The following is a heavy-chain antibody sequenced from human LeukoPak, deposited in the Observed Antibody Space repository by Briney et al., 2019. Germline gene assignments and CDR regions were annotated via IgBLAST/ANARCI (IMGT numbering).Heavy chain of an antibody. D-gene: IGHD6-19*01. Sequence: GGSLRLSCAASGFTFSSSAMSWVRQSPGKGLEWVSAIRANADSTYYADSVEGRFTISRDNSKNTLYLQMNSLRAEDTALYYCVKVGGWLVFHNWGQGTPVTVSS. J-gene: IGHJ4*02. V-gene: IGHV3-23*01. CDR1: GFTFSSSA. CDR3: VKVGGWLVFHN. CDR2: IRANADST.